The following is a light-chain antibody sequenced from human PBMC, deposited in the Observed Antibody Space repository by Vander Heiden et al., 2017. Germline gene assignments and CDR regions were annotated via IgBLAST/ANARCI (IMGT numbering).Light chain of an antibody. CDR1: QSVSSN. CDR2: GAS. Sequence: EIGKRQYTSPLPVSPGERATLSCRASQSVSSNLAWYKQKPCHAPRLLIYGASTRVMCIKARFNDPAGGTEFTLRIISRQSEDFQVHYCQTCKNGPEGHTFGEGTKLEIK. CDR3: QTCKNGPEGHT. J-gene: IGKJ2*01. V-gene: IGKV3D-15*01.